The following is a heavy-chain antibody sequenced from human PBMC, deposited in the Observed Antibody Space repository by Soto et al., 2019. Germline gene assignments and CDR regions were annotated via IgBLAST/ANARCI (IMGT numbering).Heavy chain of an antibody. J-gene: IGHJ5*01. V-gene: IGHV4-34*01. CDR1: GGSFSGHS. CDR3: STRAYDTNGYYRFDP. D-gene: IGHD3-22*01. CDR2: INHSGRV. Sequence: SETLSLTCAVYGGSFSGHSWTWIRQSPGKGLEWIGDINHSGRVNYSPSLKSRVTISLDTSKNQFSLTLSAVTAADTAMYYCSTRAYDTNGYYRFDPWGQGTLVTVSS.